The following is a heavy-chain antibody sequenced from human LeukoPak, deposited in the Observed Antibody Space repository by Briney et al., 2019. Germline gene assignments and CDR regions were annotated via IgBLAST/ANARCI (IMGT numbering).Heavy chain of an antibody. V-gene: IGHV3-21*01. D-gene: IGHD3-22*01. Sequence: PGGSLRLSCAASGFTFSSYAMSWVRQAPGKGLEWVSSISSSSSYIYYADSVKGRFTISRDNAKNSLYLQMNSLRAEDTAVYYCARGERSYYYDSSGDAFDIWGQGTMVTVSS. CDR1: GFTFSSYA. CDR2: ISSSSSYI. CDR3: ARGERSYYYDSSGDAFDI. J-gene: IGHJ3*02.